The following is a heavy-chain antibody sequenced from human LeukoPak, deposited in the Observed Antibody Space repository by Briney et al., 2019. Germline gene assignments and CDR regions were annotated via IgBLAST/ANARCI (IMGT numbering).Heavy chain of an antibody. CDR2: ISDSGRST. Sequence: GGSLRLSCAVSGITLSNYGMSWVRRAPGKGLEWVAGISDSGRSTNYADSVKGRFTIYRDNPKNTLYLQMNSLRAEDTAVYFCAKRGVVIRVILVGFHKEAYYFDSWGQGALVTVSS. V-gene: IGHV3-23*01. CDR3: AKRGVVIRVILVGFHKEAYYFDS. CDR1: GITLSNYG. D-gene: IGHD2-15*01. J-gene: IGHJ4*02.